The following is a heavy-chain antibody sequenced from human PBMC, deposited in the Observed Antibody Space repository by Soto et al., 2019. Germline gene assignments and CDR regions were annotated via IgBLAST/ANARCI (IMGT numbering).Heavy chain of an antibody. CDR1: GGSISSGGYS. CDR3: ASSGSYNKPFDY. J-gene: IGHJ4*02. CDR2: IYHSGST. V-gene: IGHV4-30-2*01. Sequence: SETLSLTCAVSGGSISSGGYSWSWIRQPPGKGLEWIGYIYHSGSTYYNPSPKSRVTISVDRSKNQFSLKLSSVTAADMAVYYCASSGSYNKPFDYWGQGTLVTVSS. D-gene: IGHD3-10*01.